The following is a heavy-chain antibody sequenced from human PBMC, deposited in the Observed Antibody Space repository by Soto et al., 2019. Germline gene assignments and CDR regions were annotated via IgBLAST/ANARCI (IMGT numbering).Heavy chain of an antibody. CDR1: CDTFPCFG. J-gene: IGHJ4*02. CDR2: IIPLLNTA. D-gene: IGHD3-22*01. V-gene: IGHV1-69*13. Sequence: SVEVSCRATCDTFPCFGITWVRQAPVQGLEWVGGIIPLLNTANYAQTLQGSVTITVEESTNTAYMELLSLRFEDTAVYYSVRNSYYYHRNAYFQSLDYWGQGTPVTVYS. CDR3: VRNSYYYHRNAYFQSLDY.